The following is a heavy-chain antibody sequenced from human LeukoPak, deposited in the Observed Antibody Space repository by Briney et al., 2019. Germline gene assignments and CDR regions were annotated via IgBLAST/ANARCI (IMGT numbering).Heavy chain of an antibody. CDR3: ARHGVIAAAGIWFDP. D-gene: IGHD6-13*01. V-gene: IGHV5-51*01. Sequence: GESLKISCKGSGYRFTDYWIGWVRQMPGKGLEWMGIISPEDSDTRYSPSFQGQVTISADESISTAYLQWSSLKASDTAMYYCARHGVIAAAGIWFDPWGQGTLVTVSS. J-gene: IGHJ5*02. CDR1: GYRFTDYW. CDR2: ISPEDSDT.